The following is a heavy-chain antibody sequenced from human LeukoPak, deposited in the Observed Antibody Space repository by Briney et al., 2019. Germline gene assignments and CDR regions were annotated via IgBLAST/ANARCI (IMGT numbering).Heavy chain of an antibody. J-gene: IGHJ6*02. CDR1: GFTFSSYS. Sequence: GGSLRLSCAASGFTFSSYSMNWVRQAPGKGLEWVSSISSSYIYYADSVKGRFTISRDNAKNSLYLQMNSLRAEDTAVYYCARNYLGYCSSTSCPHYYYYGMDVWGQGTTVTVSS. D-gene: IGHD2-2*01. CDR2: ISSSYI. V-gene: IGHV3-21*01. CDR3: ARNYLGYCSSTSCPHYYYYGMDV.